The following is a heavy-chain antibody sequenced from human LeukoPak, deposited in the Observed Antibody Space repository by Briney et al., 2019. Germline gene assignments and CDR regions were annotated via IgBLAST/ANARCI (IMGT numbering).Heavy chain of an antibody. D-gene: IGHD3-10*01. CDR2: ISGSGDST. V-gene: IGHV3-23*01. CDR1: GFIFSNHG. Sequence: GGSLGLSCAASGFIFSNHGMNWVRQAPGKGLEWVSTISGSGDSTYYADSVKGRFTTSRDNSKNTLYLQMNSLRVEDTAVYYCARVVPPTDYGSGSYFWDPYYFDYWGQGTLVTVSS. CDR3: ARVVPPTDYGSGSYFWDPYYFDY. J-gene: IGHJ4*02.